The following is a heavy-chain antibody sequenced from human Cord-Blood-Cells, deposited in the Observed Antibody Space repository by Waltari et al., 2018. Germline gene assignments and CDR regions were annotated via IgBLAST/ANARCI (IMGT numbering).Heavy chain of an antibody. CDR3: ARDNPARTTIDY. CDR1: GFTFSSYA. D-gene: IGHD4-4*01. V-gene: IGHV3-30-3*01. CDR2: ISYDGSNK. Sequence: QVQLVESGGGVVQPGRSLRLSCAASGFTFSSYAMHWVRQAPGKGLEWVAVISYDGSNKYYADSVKGRFTISRDNSKNTLYLQMNSRRAEDTAVYYCARDNPARTTIDYWGQGTLVTVSS. J-gene: IGHJ4*02.